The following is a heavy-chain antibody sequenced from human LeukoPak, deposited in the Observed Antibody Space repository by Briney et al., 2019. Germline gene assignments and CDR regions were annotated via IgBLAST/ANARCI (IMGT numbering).Heavy chain of an antibody. J-gene: IGHJ3*02. D-gene: IGHD1-26*01. CDR2: FDPEDGET. CDR3: ATLGVWELIRSMNAFDI. Sequence: ASVKVSCKVSGYTLTELSMHWVRQAPGKGLEWMGGFDPEDGETIYAQKFQGRVTMTEDTSTDTAYMELSSLRSEDTAVYYCATLGVWELIRSMNAFDIWGQGTMVTVSS. V-gene: IGHV1-24*01. CDR1: GYTLTELS.